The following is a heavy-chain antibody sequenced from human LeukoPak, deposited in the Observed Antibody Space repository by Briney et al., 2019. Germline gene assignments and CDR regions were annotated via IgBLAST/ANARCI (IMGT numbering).Heavy chain of an antibody. D-gene: IGHD3-10*02. Sequence: PGGSLRLSCAASGFTFSDFAMIWVRQPPGKGLEWVSYISSSGSTIYYADSVKGRFTISRDNAKNSLYLQMNSLRAEDTAVYYCAELGITMIGGVWGKGTTVTISS. CDR3: AELGITMIGGV. J-gene: IGHJ6*04. CDR2: ISSSGSTI. CDR1: GFTFSDFA. V-gene: IGHV3-48*03.